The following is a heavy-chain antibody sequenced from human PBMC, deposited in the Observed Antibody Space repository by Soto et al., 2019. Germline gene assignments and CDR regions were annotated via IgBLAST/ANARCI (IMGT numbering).Heavy chain of an antibody. J-gene: IGHJ6*02. D-gene: IGHD2-15*01. CDR1: GFTFSSYA. Sequence: QVQLVESGGGVVQPGRSLRLSCAASGFTFSSYAMHWVRQAPGKGMEWVAVISYDGSNKYYADSVKGRFTISRDNSKNTLYLQMNSLRAADTAVYYCARRGGSYLHRGTIYYYYYGMDVWCQGTTVTVSS. CDR3: ARRGGSYLHRGTIYYYYYGMDV. V-gene: IGHV3-30-3*01. CDR2: ISYDGSNK.